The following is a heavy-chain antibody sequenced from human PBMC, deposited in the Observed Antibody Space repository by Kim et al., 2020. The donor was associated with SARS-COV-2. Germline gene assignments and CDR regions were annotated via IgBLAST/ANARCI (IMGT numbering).Heavy chain of an antibody. V-gene: IGHV3-30*01. CDR3: ARDLEYLVSSGFDY. J-gene: IGHJ4*02. Sequence: VDSVKGRFTISRDNSKNTLYLQMNSLRAEDTAVYYCARDLEYLVSSGFDYWGQGTLVTVSS. D-gene: IGHD6-6*01.